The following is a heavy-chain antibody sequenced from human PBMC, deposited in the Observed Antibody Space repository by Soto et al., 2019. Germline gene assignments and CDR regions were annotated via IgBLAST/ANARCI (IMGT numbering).Heavy chain of an antibody. CDR3: ATRLAYCGGDCSLDY. D-gene: IGHD2-21*02. Sequence: ASVKVSCKASGYTFTSYDINWVRQATGQGLEWMGWMNPNSGNTGYAQKFQGRVTMTEDTSSDTAYMELSSLRSEDTVVYYCATRLAYCGGDCSLDYWGQGTLVTVSS. J-gene: IGHJ4*02. V-gene: IGHV1-8*01. CDR1: GYTFTSYD. CDR2: MNPNSGNT.